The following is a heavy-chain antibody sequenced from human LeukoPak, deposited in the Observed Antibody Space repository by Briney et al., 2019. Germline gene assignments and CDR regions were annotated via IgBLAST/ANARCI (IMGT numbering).Heavy chain of an antibody. CDR2: IIPIFGTA. CDR1: GGTFSSYA. J-gene: IGHJ4*02. V-gene: IGHV1-69*05. D-gene: IGHD3-22*01. Sequence: ASVKVSCKASGGTFSSYAISWVRQAPGQGLEWMGRIIPIFGTANYAQKFQGRVTITTYESTSTAYMELSSLRSEDTAVYYCARARKGYYYDSSGYGDFDYWGQGTLVTVSS. CDR3: ARARKGYYYDSSGYGDFDY.